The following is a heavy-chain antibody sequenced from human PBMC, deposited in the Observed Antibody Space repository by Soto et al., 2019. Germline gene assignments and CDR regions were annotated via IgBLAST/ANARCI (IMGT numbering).Heavy chain of an antibody. CDR1: GYAFTSYG. V-gene: IGHV1-18*01. Sequence: ASVKVSCKASGYAFTSYGISWVRQAPGQGLEWMGWISAYNGNTNYAQKLQGRVTMTTDTSTSTAYMELRSLRSDDTAVYYCARDLDPGVTVIEGDYWGQGTLVTAPQ. CDR3: ARDLDPGVTVIEGDY. CDR2: ISAYNGNT. J-gene: IGHJ4*02. D-gene: IGHD3-16*02.